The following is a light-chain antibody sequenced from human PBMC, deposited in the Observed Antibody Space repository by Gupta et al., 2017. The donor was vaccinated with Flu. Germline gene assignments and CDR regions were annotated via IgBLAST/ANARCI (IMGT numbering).Light chain of an antibody. CDR1: QNIVKF. J-gene: IGKJ2*03. CDR3: QQRSIWYS. V-gene: IGKV3-11*01. CDR2: GAS. Sequence: EIVLTQSPATLSLSPGETATLSCRASQNIVKFLDWYQQKPGQAPRVLIYGASNRATGIPARFSGSGSGTDFTLTISSLEPDDFAVYYCQQRSIWYSFGQGTKLEIK.